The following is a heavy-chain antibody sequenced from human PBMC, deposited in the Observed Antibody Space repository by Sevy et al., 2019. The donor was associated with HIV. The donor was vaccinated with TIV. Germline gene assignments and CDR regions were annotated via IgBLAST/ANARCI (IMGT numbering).Heavy chain of an antibody. V-gene: IGHV1-18*01. CDR3: ARAPSGSQGPGQYFQH. D-gene: IGHD1-26*01. J-gene: IGHJ1*01. CDR2: ISTLNT. Sequence: ASVKVSCKASGYSFTSYGITWVRRAPGQGLEWMGWISTLNTNYAQKLQGRVTLTTDTSTSTVYMELRSLRSDDTAVYYCARAPSGSQGPGQYFQHWGQRTLVTVSS. CDR1: GYSFTSYG.